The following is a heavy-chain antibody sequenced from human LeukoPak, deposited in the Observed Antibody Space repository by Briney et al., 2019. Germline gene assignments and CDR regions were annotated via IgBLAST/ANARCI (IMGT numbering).Heavy chain of an antibody. D-gene: IGHD6-6*01. Sequence: GGSLRLSCAASGFTVSSNYMSWVRQAPGKGLEWVAAISANGGRTYYTESVKGHFTISRDNSKNTLYLQMNSLRAEDTAVYYCARQYSSSSNFDYWGQGTLVTVSS. J-gene: IGHJ4*02. V-gene: IGHV3-53*01. CDR3: ARQYSSSSNFDY. CDR1: GFTVSSNY. CDR2: ISANGGRT.